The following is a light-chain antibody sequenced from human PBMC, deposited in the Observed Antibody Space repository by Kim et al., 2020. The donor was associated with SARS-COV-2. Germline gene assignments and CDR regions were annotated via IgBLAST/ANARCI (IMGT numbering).Light chain of an antibody. CDR2: GAS. V-gene: IGKV3-20*01. CDR1: QSVSSSY. CDR3: QQYGSSPKT. J-gene: IGKJ1*01. Sequence: SPGERAPLSCRASQSVSSSYLAWYQQKPGQAPRLLIYGASSRATGIPDRFSGSGSETDFTLTISRLEPEDFAVYYCQQYGSSPKTFGQGTKVDIK.